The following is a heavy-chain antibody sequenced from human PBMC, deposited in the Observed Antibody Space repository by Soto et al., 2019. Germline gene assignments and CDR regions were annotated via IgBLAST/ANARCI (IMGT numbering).Heavy chain of an antibody. V-gene: IGHV4-61*01. J-gene: IGHJ6*02. CDR3: ARDYPYYDFWSGYPNGMDV. CDR1: GGSVSSGSYY. D-gene: IGHD3-3*01. CDR2: IYYSGST. Sequence: KPSETLSLTCTVSGGSVSSGSYYWSWIRQPPGKGLEWIGYIYYSGSTNYNPSLKSRVTISVDTSKNQFSLKLSSVTAADTAVYYCARDYPYYDFWSGYPNGMDVWGQGTTVTVSS.